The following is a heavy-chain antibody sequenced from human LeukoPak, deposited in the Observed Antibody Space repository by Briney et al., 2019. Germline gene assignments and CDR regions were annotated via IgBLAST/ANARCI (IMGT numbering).Heavy chain of an antibody. D-gene: IGHD3-10*01. V-gene: IGHV3-7*01. CDR1: GFTFISYW. CDR2: IKQDASEK. J-gene: IGHJ6*03. CDR3: ARVGSHSGSLSLIKRNYYYYYYMDV. Sequence: GGSLRLSCAASGFTFISYWMSWVRQAPGKGLEWVANIKQDASEKYYVDSVKGRFTISRDNAKNSLYLQMNSLRAEDTAVYYCARVGSHSGSLSLIKRNYYYYYYMDVWGKGTTVTIS.